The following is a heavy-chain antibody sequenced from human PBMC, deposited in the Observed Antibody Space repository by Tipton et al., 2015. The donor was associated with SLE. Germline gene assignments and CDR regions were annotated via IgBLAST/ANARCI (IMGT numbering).Heavy chain of an antibody. CDR1: GGSISSSGHY. CDR3: AKYASGTMFEY. J-gene: IGHJ4*02. Sequence: TLSLTCTVSGGSISSSGHYWGWIRHPPGKGLEWIGSIYYSVATHYNPSLKSRVTISADTSKNQFSLRLTSVTAADTAVYYCAKYASGTMFEYWGQGTLVTVSS. CDR2: IYYSVAT. D-gene: IGHD3-10*01. V-gene: IGHV4-39*01.